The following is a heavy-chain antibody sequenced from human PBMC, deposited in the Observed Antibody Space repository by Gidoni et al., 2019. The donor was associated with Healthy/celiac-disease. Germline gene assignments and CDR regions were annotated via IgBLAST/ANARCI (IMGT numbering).Heavy chain of an antibody. CDR2: IYTSGST. CDR1: GGSISSGSYY. V-gene: IGHV4-61*02. D-gene: IGHD1-26*01. Sequence: QVQLQESGPGLVKPSQTLSLTCTVSGGSISSGSYYWSWIRQPAGKGLEWIGRIYTSGSTNYNPSLKSRVTISVDTSKNQFSLKLSSVTAADTAVYYCARGSLRGSGSSLYYGMDVWGQGTTVTVSS. J-gene: IGHJ6*02. CDR3: ARGSLRGSGSSLYYGMDV.